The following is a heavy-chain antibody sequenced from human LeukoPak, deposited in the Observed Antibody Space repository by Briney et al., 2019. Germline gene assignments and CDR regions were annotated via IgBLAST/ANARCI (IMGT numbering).Heavy chain of an antibody. D-gene: IGHD3-22*01. CDR1: GGSFSGYY. V-gene: IGHV4-34*01. CDR3: ARNSVPSFYSDTSGYFYY. CDR2: INHSGST. J-gene: IGHJ4*02. Sequence: KPSETLSLTCGVSGGSFSGYYFSWVRQSPEEGLEWIGEINHSGSTNYNPSLKSRVTISVDTAKKQISLKLNSVTAADTAVYYCARNSVPSFYSDTSGYFYYWGQGTLVTVSS.